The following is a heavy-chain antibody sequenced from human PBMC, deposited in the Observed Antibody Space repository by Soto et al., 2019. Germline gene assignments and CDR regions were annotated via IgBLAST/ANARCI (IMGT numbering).Heavy chain of an antibody. CDR1: GGSFSGYY. CDR2: INHSGST. J-gene: IGHJ4*02. Sequence: SETLSLTCAVCGGSFSGYYWSWIRQPPWKGLEWIGEINHSGSTNYNPSLKSRVTISVDTSKNQFSLKLSSVTAADTAVYYCARSQRRRDFMVVRGLILPYFDYLGQGTLVTLSS. CDR3: ARSQRRRDFMVVRGLILPYFDY. V-gene: IGHV4-34*01. D-gene: IGHD3-10*01.